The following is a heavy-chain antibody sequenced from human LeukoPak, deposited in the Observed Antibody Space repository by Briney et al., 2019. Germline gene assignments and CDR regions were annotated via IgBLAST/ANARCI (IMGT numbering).Heavy chain of an antibody. CDR3: ARAQGRSWFDP. CDR1: GGSISSSSYY. CDR2: IYYSGST. D-gene: IGHD1-14*01. V-gene: IGHV4-39*07. Sequence: SETLSLTCTVSGGSISSSSYYWGWIRQPPGKGLEWIGSIYYSGSTNYNPSLKSRVTISVDTSKNQFSLKLSSVTAADTAVYYCARAQGRSWFDPWGQGTLVTVSS. J-gene: IGHJ5*02.